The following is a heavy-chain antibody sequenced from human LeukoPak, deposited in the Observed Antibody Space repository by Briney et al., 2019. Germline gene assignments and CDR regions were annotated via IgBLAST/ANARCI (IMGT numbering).Heavy chain of an antibody. J-gene: IGHJ4*02. Sequence: PGGSLRLSCSASGFTFSSYGMQWVRQAPGKGLEYVSAIGGNGANTYYADSVKGRFTISRDNSKNTLYLQMNSLRAEDTAVYYCAKDRVVVVTAISDYWGQGTLVTVSS. CDR2: IGGNGANT. CDR1: GFTFSSYG. D-gene: IGHD2-21*02. V-gene: IGHV3-64*04. CDR3: AKDRVVVVTAISDY.